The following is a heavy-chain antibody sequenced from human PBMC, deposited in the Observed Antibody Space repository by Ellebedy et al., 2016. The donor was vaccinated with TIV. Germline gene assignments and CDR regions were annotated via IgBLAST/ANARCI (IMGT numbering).Heavy chain of an antibody. D-gene: IGHD3-16*01. V-gene: IGHV3-74*01. CDR1: GFTFSSRW. CDR2: ISSDGSYK. J-gene: IGHJ1*01. Sequence: ESLKISCTASGFTFSSRWLHWVRQAPGKGLVWVSRISSDGSYKSYADSVKDRFPISRDNAKNTLYLQMNSLRAEDAAVYFCTRDGDYGVESLWGQGTLVTVSS. CDR3: TRDGDYGVESL.